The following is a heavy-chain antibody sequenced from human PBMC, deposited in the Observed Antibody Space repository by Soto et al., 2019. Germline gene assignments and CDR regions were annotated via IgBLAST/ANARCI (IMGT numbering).Heavy chain of an antibody. CDR1: GFTFSSHA. Sequence: EVPLVESGGGLVQPGGSLKLSCAVSGFTFSSHAMNWVRQAPGKGLEWVAYIHGTRSIIYYADSVKGRFTISRDNAKHSLYLQMDSLRDEDTALYYCARDARNADDASWGQGTVVTVSS. CDR3: ARDARNADDAS. D-gene: IGHD1-1*01. V-gene: IGHV3-48*02. J-gene: IGHJ5*02. CDR2: IHGTRSII.